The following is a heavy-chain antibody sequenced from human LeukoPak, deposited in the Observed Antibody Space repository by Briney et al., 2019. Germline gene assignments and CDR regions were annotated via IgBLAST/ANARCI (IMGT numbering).Heavy chain of an antibody. J-gene: IGHJ4*02. D-gene: IGHD6-13*01. CDR1: GYTFTGYY. V-gene: IGHV1-8*03. Sequence: ASVKVSCKASGYTFTGYYMHWVRQAPGHGLEWMGWMNPNSGNTGYAQEFQGRVTITRNTSISTAYMELSSLRSEDTAVYYCARIRSSSWYGAYYFDYWGQGTLVTVSS. CDR2: MNPNSGNT. CDR3: ARIRSSSWYGAYYFDY.